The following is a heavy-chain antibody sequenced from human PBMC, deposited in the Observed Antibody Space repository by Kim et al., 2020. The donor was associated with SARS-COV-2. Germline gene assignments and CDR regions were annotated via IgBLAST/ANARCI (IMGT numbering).Heavy chain of an antibody. V-gene: IGHV4-39*01. D-gene: IGHD6-19*01. CDR3: ARLSHITSGAIDY. J-gene: IGHJ4*02. CDR2: IYYSGST. CDR1: GGSISSSSYY. Sequence: SETLSLTCTVSGGSISSSSYYWGWIRQPPGKGLEWIGSIYYSGSTYYNPSLKSRVTISVDTSKNQFSLKLSSVTAADTAVYYCARLSHITSGAIDYWGQG.